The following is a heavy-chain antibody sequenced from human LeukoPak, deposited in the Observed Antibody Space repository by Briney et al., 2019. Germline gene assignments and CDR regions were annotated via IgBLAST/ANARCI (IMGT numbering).Heavy chain of an antibody. Sequence: SETLSLTCAVYGGSFSGYYWSWIRQPPGKGLEWIGEINHSGSTNYNPSLKSRVTISVVTSKNQFSLKLSSATAADTAVYYCARGPRNYYDSSGSMTDWGQGTLVTVSS. CDR3: ARGPRNYYDSSGSMTD. V-gene: IGHV4-34*01. CDR1: GGSFSGYY. J-gene: IGHJ4*02. D-gene: IGHD3-22*01. CDR2: INHSGST.